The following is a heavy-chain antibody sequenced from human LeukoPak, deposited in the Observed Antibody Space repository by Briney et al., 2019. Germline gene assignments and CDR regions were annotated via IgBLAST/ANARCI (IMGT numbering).Heavy chain of an antibody. J-gene: IGHJ4*02. CDR2: IYSSGST. CDR1: GGSITNYY. V-gene: IGHV4-4*07. Sequence: SETLSLTCTVSGGSITNYYWSWIRQPAGKGLEWIGRIYSSGSTNYNPSLKSRVTMSVDTSKNQFSLKLSSVTAADTAVYYCARHRGIAVAGPRFDCWGQGTLVTVSS. D-gene: IGHD6-13*01. CDR3: ARHRGIAVAGPRFDC.